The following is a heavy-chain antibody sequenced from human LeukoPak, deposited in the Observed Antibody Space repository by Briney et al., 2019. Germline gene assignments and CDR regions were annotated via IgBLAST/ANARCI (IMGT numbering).Heavy chain of an antibody. CDR1: GGSVSSGSYY. CDR2: ISYSGST. V-gene: IGHV4-61*01. Sequence: PSETLSLTCTVSGGSVSSGSYYWSWIRQPPGKGLEWIGYISYSGSTNYNPSLKSRVTISVDTSKNQFSLKLSSVTAADTAVYYCARGWLDDRSGYGAFDIWGQGKMVTVSS. D-gene: IGHD3-22*01. CDR3: ARGWLDDRSGYGAFDI. J-gene: IGHJ3*02.